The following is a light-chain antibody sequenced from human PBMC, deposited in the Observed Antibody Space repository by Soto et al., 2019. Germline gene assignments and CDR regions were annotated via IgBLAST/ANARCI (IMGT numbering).Light chain of an antibody. CDR1: QSISTNN. J-gene: IGKJ2*01. CDR3: QRYGPSPYT. CDR2: GTS. V-gene: IGKV3-20*01. Sequence: VLTQSPGTLSLSPGERATLSCRASQSISTNNLAWYQHKPGQAPRPLLFGTSIRATATPDRFTDSGSGTDFTLTITAVEPEDFAVYYCQRYGPSPYTFGQGTKLGLK.